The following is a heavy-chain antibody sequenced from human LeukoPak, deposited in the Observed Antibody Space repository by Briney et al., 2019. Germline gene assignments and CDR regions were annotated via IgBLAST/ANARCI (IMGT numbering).Heavy chain of an antibody. D-gene: IGHD1-26*01. CDR2: IYWDDDK. CDR1: GFSLSTSGVG. J-gene: IGHJ4*02. V-gene: IGHV2-5*02. Sequence: SGPTLVKPTQTLTLTCTFSGFSLSTSGVGVGWIRQPPGKALEWLALIYWDDDKRYSPSLKSRLTITKDTSKNQVVLTMTNMVPVDTATYYCAHRRGSYHYFDYWGQGTLVTVSS. CDR3: AHRRGSYHYFDY.